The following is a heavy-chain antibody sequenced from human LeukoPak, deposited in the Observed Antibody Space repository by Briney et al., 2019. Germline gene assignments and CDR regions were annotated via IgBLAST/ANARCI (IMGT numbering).Heavy chain of an antibody. CDR2: INPNSGGT. CDR1: GYTFTGYY. J-gene: IGHJ5*02. D-gene: IGHD5-24*01. CDR3: ARESLTWLQSRTSWFDP. V-gene: IGHV1-2*02. Sequence: ASVKVSCKASGYTFTGYYMHWVRQAPGQGLEWMGWINPNSGGTNYAQKFQGRVTMTRDTSISTAYMELSRLRSDDTAVYYCARESLTWLQSRTSWFDPWGQGTLVTVFS.